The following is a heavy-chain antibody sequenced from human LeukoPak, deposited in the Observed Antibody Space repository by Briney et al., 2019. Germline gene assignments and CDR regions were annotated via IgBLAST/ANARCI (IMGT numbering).Heavy chain of an antibody. J-gene: IGHJ4*02. Sequence: SETLSLTCSVSGGSISSYYWSWIRQPPGKGLEWIGYIYYSGSTNYNPSLKSRVTISVDTSKNQFSLKLSSVTAADTAVYYCARQRRSFRYSSSPRFDYWGQGTLVTVSS. D-gene: IGHD6-13*01. CDR3: ARQRRSFRYSSSPRFDY. CDR1: GGSISSYY. V-gene: IGHV4-59*08. CDR2: IYYSGST.